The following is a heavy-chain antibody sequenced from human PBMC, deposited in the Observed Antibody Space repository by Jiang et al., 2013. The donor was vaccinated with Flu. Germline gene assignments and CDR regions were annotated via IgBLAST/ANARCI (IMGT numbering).Heavy chain of an antibody. D-gene: IGHD6-19*01. CDR3: ARGHLAGGGRGYQYYYYGMDV. J-gene: IGHJ6*02. Sequence: SGAEVKKPGASVKVSCKASGYIFSNYYIHWVRQAPGQGLEWMGIINPSGSTTYAQKFQGRLTLTRDTSTSTVYMHLSSLRSEDTALYYCARGHLAGGGRGYQYYYYGMDVWGQGTTV. V-gene: IGHV1-46*01. CDR1: GYIFSNYY. CDR2: INPSGST.